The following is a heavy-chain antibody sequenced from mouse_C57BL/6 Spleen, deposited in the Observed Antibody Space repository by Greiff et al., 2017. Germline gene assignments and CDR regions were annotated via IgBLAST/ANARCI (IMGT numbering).Heavy chain of an antibody. CDR1: GFTFSSYG. CDR3: WGDDY. D-gene: IGHD3-3*01. V-gene: IGHV5-6*01. J-gene: IGHJ2*01. Sequence: EVQVEESGGDFVKPGGSLKLSCAASGFTFSSYGMSWVRQTPDQRLEWVATISSGGSYTYYPDSVQGRFTISRDNAKNTLYLQMSSLKSEDTAMYYCWGDDYWGQGTTLTVSS. CDR2: ISSGGSYT.